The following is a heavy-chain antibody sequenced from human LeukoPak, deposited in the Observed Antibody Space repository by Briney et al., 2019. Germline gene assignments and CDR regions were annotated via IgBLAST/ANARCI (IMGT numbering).Heavy chain of an antibody. Sequence: SETLSLTCSVSFGSIRDYYWSWIRQPPGKGLEWIGYIYNSGTTSYNPSLKGQVTISVDTSKNQFSLKLSSLPAADTAVYYCARGNKYPGVFDYWGQGTLVTVSS. CDR2: IYNSGTT. D-gene: IGHD1/OR15-1a*01. CDR3: ARGNKYPGVFDY. V-gene: IGHV4-59*01. CDR1: FGSIRDYY. J-gene: IGHJ4*02.